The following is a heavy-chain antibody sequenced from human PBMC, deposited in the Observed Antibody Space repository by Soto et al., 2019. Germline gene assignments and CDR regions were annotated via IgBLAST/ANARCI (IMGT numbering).Heavy chain of an antibody. V-gene: IGHV3-30*03. J-gene: IGHJ4*02. CDR3: ARESEDLTSNFDY. CDR2: ISYDGSNK. Sequence: GGSLRLSCAASGFTFSTYGMYWVRQAPGKGLEWVAVISYDGSNKYYADSVKGRFTISRDNSKNTLYLQMNSLRAEDTAVYYCARESEDLTSNFDYWGQGTLVTVSS. CDR1: GFTFSTYG.